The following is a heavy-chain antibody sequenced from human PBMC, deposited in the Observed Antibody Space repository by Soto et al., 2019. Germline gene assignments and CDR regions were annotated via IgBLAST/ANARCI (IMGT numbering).Heavy chain of an antibody. D-gene: IGHD3-10*01. CDR2: IIPIFGTA. CDR1: GGTFSSYA. CDR3: ARAPLWFGELSTYYYYYGMDV. J-gene: IGHJ6*02. Sequence: QVQLVQSGAEVKKPGSSVKVSCKASGGTFSSYAISWVRQAPGQGLEWMGGIIPIFGTANYAQKFQGRVTITADESTSTGYMELSSLRSEDTAVYYCARAPLWFGELSTYYYYYGMDVWGQGTTVTVSS. V-gene: IGHV1-69*01.